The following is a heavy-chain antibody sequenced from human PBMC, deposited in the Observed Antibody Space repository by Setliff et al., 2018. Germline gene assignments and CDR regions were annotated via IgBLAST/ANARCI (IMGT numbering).Heavy chain of an antibody. CDR3: RYWSGYYNNDY. CDR1: GGSLSNYY. J-gene: IGHJ4*02. Sequence: SETLSLTCTVYGGSLSNYYWSWIRQPPGKGLEWIVEINDSGTTNYSPSLKSRVTISLDASTNQFSLKLRSVSAADTAVYYCRYWSGYYNNDYWGQGTLVTVPQ. V-gene: IGHV4-34*01. CDR2: INDSGTT. D-gene: IGHD3-3*01.